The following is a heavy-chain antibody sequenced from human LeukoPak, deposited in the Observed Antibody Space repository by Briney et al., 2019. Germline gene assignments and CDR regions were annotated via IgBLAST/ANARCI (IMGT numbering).Heavy chain of an antibody. CDR1: GYTFTAYY. CDR3: AREWRVEKAFDY. CDR2: INPNSGGT. J-gene: IGHJ4*02. D-gene: IGHD3-3*01. V-gene: IGHV1-2*02. Sequence: ASVKVSCKASGYTFTAYYMHWVRQAPGQGLEWMGWINPNSGGTNYAQKFQGRVTMTRDTSISTAYMELSRLRSDDTAVYYCAREWRVEKAFDYWGQGTLVTVSS.